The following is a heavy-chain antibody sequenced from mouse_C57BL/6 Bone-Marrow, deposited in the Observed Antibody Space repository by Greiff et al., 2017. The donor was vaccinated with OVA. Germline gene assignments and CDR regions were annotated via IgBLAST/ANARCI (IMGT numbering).Heavy chain of an antibody. CDR3: AYDYDEGFAY. D-gene: IGHD2-4*01. CDR2: IDPSDSYT. CDR1: GYTFTSYW. J-gene: IGHJ3*01. V-gene: IGHV1-69*01. Sequence: QVQLKQPGAELVMPGASVKLSCKASGYTFTSYWMHWVKQRPGQGLEWIGEIDPSDSYTNYNQKFKGKSTLTVDKSSSTAYMQLSSLTSEDSAVYYCAYDYDEGFAYWGQGTLVTVSA.